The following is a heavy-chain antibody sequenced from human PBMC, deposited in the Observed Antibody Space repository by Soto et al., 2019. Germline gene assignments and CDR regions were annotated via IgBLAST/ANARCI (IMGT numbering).Heavy chain of an antibody. D-gene: IGHD2-2*01. CDR1: GGSISTRDYF. CDR3: ARRIPDVLCVSHPCTALDY. CDR2: INYRGGT. V-gene: IGHV4-39*01. Sequence: QLQLQESGPGLVKPSETLSLTCTVSGGSISTRDYFWNWVRQPPGKGLEWIGNINYRGGTNDNPHLKSRVTVSGDMSKHQFSLRLTSVTAADTAVYYCARRIPDVLCVSHPCTALDYWGQGILVTVSS. J-gene: IGHJ4*02.